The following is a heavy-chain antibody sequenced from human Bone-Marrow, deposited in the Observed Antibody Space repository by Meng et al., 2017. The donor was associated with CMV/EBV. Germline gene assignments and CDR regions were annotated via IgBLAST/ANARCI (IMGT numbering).Heavy chain of an antibody. CDR3: AREGCSSTSCRQHPPQYYYYYYGMDV. CDR1: GLTVSSNY. Sequence: GGSLRLSCAASGLTVSSNYMSWVRQAPGKGLEWVSVIYSGGSTYYADSVKGRFTISRDNSKNTPYLQMNSLRAEDTAVYYFAREGCSSTSCRQHPPQYYYYYYGMDVWGQGTTVTVSS. J-gene: IGHJ6*02. V-gene: IGHV3-53*01. D-gene: IGHD2-2*01. CDR2: IYSGGST.